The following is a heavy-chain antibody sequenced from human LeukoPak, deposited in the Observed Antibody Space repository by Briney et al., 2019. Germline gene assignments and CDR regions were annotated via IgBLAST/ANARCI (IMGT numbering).Heavy chain of an antibody. CDR2: INSDGSST. CDR1: GFTFSSYW. V-gene: IGHV3-74*01. CDR3: ARADGSILLDY. J-gene: IGHJ4*02. Sequence: GGSLRLSCAASGFTFSSYWMHWVRQAPGKGLVWVSRINSDGSSTSYADSVKGRFTISRDNAKNTLYLQMNSLRAEDTAVYCCARADGSILLDYWGQGTLVTVSS. D-gene: IGHD5-24*01.